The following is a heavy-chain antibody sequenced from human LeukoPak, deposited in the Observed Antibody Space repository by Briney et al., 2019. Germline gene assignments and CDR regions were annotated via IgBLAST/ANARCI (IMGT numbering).Heavy chain of an antibody. Sequence: PGGSLRLSCAASGFTFSSYAMSWVRQAPGKGLEWVSTISGGGGSTYYADSVKGRFTISRDNSKNTLYLQMNSLRAEDTAVYYCAKGIWFGEFAVDQSNYYYGMDVWGQGTTVTVSS. CDR3: AKGIWFGEFAVDQSNYYYGMDV. CDR2: ISGGGGST. CDR1: GFTFSSYA. J-gene: IGHJ6*02. V-gene: IGHV3-23*01. D-gene: IGHD3-10*01.